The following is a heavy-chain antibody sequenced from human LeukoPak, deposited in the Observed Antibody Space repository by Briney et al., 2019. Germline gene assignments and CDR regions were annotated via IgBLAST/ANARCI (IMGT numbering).Heavy chain of an antibody. CDR1: GFTFSSYA. CDR2: ISGSGDST. V-gene: IGHV3-23*01. CDR3: AKTRPLDSSSWSHGDY. D-gene: IGHD6-13*01. J-gene: IGHJ4*02. Sequence: GGSLRLSCAASGFTFSSYAMSWVRQAPGKGLKWVSAISGSGDSTYYGDSVKGRFTISRDNSKNTLYLQMNSLRAEDTAVYYCAKTRPLDSSSWSHGDYWGQGTLVTVSS.